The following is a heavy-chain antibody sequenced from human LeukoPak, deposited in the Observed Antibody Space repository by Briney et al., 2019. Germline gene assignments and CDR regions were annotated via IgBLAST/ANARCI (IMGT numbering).Heavy chain of an antibody. CDR1: GFTFSTYN. V-gene: IGHV3-23*01. CDR3: AKDPTMIVVVIPDY. J-gene: IGHJ4*02. Sequence: GGSLRLSCAASGFTFSTYNMNWVRQAPGKGLEWVSAISGSGGSTYYADSVKGRFTIPRDNSKNTLYLQMNRLRAEDTAVYYCAKDPTMIVVVIPDYWGQGTLVTVSS. D-gene: IGHD3-22*01. CDR2: ISGSGGST.